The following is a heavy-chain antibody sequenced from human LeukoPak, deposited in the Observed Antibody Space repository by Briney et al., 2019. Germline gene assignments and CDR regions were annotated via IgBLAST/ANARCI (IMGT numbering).Heavy chain of an antibody. CDR1: GFTLSSFS. D-gene: IGHD5-18*01. J-gene: IGHJ4*02. Sequence: GGSLRLSCAASGFTLSSFSMHWVRQAPGKGLEWVANIKQDGSEKYYVDSVKGRFTISRDNAKNSLYLQMNSLRAEDTAMYYCARRATTERGHSYGLDFWGQGTLVTVSS. CDR2: IKQDGSEK. CDR3: ARRATTERGHSYGLDF. V-gene: IGHV3-7*01.